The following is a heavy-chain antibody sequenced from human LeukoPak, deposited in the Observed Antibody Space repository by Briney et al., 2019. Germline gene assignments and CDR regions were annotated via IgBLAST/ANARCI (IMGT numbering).Heavy chain of an antibody. CDR3: ARGFGYDYVWGSYRSYYFDY. D-gene: IGHD3-16*02. V-gene: IGHV3-7*01. J-gene: IGHJ4*02. CDR2: IKQDGSEK. CDR1: GLIVSSTY. Sequence: GGSLRLSCAASGLIVSSTYMSWIRQAPGKGLEWVANIKQDGSEKYYVDSVKGRFTISRDNAKNSLYLQMNSLRAEDTAVYYCARGFGYDYVWGSYRSYYFDYWGQGTLVTVSS.